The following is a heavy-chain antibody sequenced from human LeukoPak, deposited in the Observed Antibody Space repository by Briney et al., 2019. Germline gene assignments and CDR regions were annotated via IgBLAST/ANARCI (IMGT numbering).Heavy chain of an antibody. CDR1: GGSISSGRHY. J-gene: IGHJ3*02. Sequence: SQTLSLTCTVSGGSISSGRHYWSWIRQHPGKGLEWIGYIYYSGSTYYNPSLKSRVNISVDTSKNQFSLKLSSVTAADTAVYYCARDSDGGGYAFDMWGQGTMVTVSS. CDR2: IYYSGST. V-gene: IGHV4-31*03. D-gene: IGHD2-15*01. CDR3: ARDSDGGGYAFDM.